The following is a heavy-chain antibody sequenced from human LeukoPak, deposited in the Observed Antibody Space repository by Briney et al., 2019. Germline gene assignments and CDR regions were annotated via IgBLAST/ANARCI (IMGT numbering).Heavy chain of an antibody. CDR2: IYTSGST. CDR1: GGSISGYY. D-gene: IGHD3-22*01. Sequence: KPSETLSLTCTVSGGSISGYYWSWIRQPAGKGLEWIGRIYTSGSTNYNPSLKSRVTMSVDTSKNQFSLKLSSVTAADTAVYYCARTIYYYDSSGYQSHFDYWGQGTLVTVSS. CDR3: ARTIYYYDSSGYQSHFDY. J-gene: IGHJ4*02. V-gene: IGHV4-4*07.